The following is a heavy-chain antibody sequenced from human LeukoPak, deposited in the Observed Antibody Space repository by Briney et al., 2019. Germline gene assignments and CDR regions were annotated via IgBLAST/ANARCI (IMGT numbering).Heavy chain of an antibody. J-gene: IGHJ4*02. D-gene: IGHD1-1*01. CDR3: ARGNWNDEGFFDY. CDR2: ISDRSDYI. CDR1: GFTFSSYN. Sequence: GGSLRLSCAASGFTFSSYNMNWVRQAPGKGLEWVSSISDRSDYIYYADSMKGRFSISRVNANNSLYLLMNSLRAEDTAIYYCARGNWNDEGFFDYWGQGILVTVSS. V-gene: IGHV3-21*01.